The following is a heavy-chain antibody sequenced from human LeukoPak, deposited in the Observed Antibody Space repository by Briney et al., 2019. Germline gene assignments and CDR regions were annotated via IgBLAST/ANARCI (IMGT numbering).Heavy chain of an antibody. CDR3: ARDLRGVGYYYYGMDV. CDR1: GGSFSGCY. V-gene: IGHV4-34*01. D-gene: IGHD5-12*01. CDR2: INHSGST. Sequence: SETLSLTCAVYGGSFSGCYWSWIRQPPGKGLGWIGEINHSGSTNYNPSLKSRVTISVDTSKNQFSLKLSSVTAADTAVYYCARDLRGVGYYYYGMDVWGQGTTVTVSS. J-gene: IGHJ6*02.